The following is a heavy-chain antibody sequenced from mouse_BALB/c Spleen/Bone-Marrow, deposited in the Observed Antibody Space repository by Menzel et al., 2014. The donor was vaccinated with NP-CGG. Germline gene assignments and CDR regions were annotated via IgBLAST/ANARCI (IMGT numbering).Heavy chain of an antibody. CDR1: GFDFSRYW. V-gene: IGHV4-1*02. CDR3: SRLGYYGGFAY. CDR2: INPDSSTI. Sequence: EVKLMESGGGLVQPGGSLKLSCAASGFDFSRYWMSWVGQAPEKGLEWIGEINPDSSTIDYTPSLKDKFIISRDNAKNTLYLQMSKVRSEDTALYYCSRLGYYGGFAYWGQGTLVTVSA. D-gene: IGHD2-3*01. J-gene: IGHJ3*01.